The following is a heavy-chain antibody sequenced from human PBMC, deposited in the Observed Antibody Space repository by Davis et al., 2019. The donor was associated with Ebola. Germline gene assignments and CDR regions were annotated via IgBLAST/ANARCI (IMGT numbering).Heavy chain of an antibody. Sequence: SETLSLTCAVYGGSFSGYYWSWIRQPPGKGLEWIGEINHSGSTNYNPSIKSRVTISVDTSKNQFSLKLSSVTAADTAVYYCARSYSSGWYWFDPWGQGTLVTVSS. J-gene: IGHJ5*02. CDR3: ARSYSSGWYWFDP. V-gene: IGHV4-34*01. D-gene: IGHD6-19*01. CDR2: INHSGST. CDR1: GGSFSGYY.